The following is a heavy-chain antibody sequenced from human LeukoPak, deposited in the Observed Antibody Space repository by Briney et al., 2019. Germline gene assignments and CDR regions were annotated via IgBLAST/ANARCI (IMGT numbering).Heavy chain of an antibody. CDR3: AKRGVVIRVILVGFYKEAYYFDS. Sequence: GGSLRLSCAVSGITLSNYGMSWVRKAPGKGLEWVAGMSGSGGGTNYADSVKGRFTVSRDNSKNTLYLQMKSLRAEDTALYFCAKRGVVIRVILVGFYKEAYYFDSWGQGALVTVSS. CDR1: GITLSNYG. V-gene: IGHV3-23*01. CDR2: MSGSGGGT. D-gene: IGHD3-22*01. J-gene: IGHJ4*02.